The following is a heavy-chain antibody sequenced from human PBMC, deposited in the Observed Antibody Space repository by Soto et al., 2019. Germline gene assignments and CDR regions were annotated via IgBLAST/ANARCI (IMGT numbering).Heavy chain of an antibody. D-gene: IGHD3-3*01. CDR2: INPSGGST. V-gene: IGHV1-46*03. CDR3: ARASELLRFLLVDP. Sequence: ASVKVSCEACGYSFTSYYMHWVRQAPGQGLEWMGIINPSGGSTSYAQKFQGRVTMTRDTSTSTVYMELSSLRSEDTAVYYCARASELLRFLLVDPWGQGTLVTVSS. J-gene: IGHJ5*02. CDR1: GYSFTSYY.